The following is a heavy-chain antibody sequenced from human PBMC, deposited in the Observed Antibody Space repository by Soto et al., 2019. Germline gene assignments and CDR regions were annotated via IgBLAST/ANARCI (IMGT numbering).Heavy chain of an antibody. CDR3: SGTDHRNKYWYFYF. V-gene: IGHV2-26*01. Sequence: DATMVNPRCSVTLTFTVSGFSCINARKGERWIRRPPGKALEWLAHIFSNDDKSYSTSLESRLTISKDTSKSQVVLTMANMENVEKDTYSCSGTDHRNKYWYFYFCGSGS. J-gene: IGHJ2*01. D-gene: IGHD1-1*01. CDR1: GFSCINARKG. CDR2: IFSNDDK.